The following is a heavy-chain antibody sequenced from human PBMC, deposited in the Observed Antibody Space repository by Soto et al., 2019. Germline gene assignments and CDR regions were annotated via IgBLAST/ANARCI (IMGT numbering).Heavy chain of an antibody. CDR1: GGSISSGNW. Sequence: LRRTLSLTCAVSGGSISSGNWWSWVRQPPGKGLEWIGEIYHSGSTNYNPSLKSRVTMSVDKSKNQFSLRLNSVTAADTAVYYCASSLEYNWFDPWGQGTLVTVSS. D-gene: IGHD1-1*01. J-gene: IGHJ5*02. CDR2: IYHSGST. CDR3: ASSLEYNWFDP. V-gene: IGHV4-4*02.